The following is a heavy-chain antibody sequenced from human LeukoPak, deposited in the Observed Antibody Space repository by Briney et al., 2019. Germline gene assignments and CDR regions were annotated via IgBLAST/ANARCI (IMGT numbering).Heavy chain of an antibody. D-gene: IGHD1-26*01. CDR3: TRSELSQADY. J-gene: IGHJ4*02. Sequence: GGSLRLSCAASGFTFSSYWMSWARQAPGKGLEWVANIKQDGSEQYYVDSVKGRYTISRDHAKNSLCLQMNSLRAEDTAVYYCTRSELSQADYWGQGTLVTVSS. CDR2: IKQDGSEQ. CDR1: GFTFSSYW. V-gene: IGHV3-7*01.